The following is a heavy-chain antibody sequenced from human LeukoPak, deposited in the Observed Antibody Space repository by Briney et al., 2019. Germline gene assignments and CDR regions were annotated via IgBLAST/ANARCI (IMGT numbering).Heavy chain of an antibody. CDR2: ITGTHYTT. V-gene: IGHV3-23*01. J-gene: IGHJ5*02. CDR3: TKDPNGDYVGAFDP. CDR1: GFTFSPFV. D-gene: IGHD4-17*01. Sequence: GGSLRLSRAASGFTFSPFVMTGVRQAPGKGLEGVSSITGTHYTTYNTDSVKGRFTISRDNSKNTLYLQMNSLRADDTAVYYCTKDPNGDYVGAFDPWGQGTLVTVSS.